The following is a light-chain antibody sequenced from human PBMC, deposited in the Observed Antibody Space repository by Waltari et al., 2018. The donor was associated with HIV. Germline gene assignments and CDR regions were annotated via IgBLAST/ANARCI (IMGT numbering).Light chain of an antibody. Sequence: EIVMTQSPATLSVSPGERATLSCRASQSVSSNLAWYQQKPGQAPRLLIYGASTRATGIPARFSGSGSVTEFTLTVSSLQSEDFAVYYCQQYINWPHTFGQGTKVEIK. CDR2: GAS. CDR1: QSVSSN. CDR3: QQYINWPHT. V-gene: IGKV3-15*01. J-gene: IGKJ1*01.